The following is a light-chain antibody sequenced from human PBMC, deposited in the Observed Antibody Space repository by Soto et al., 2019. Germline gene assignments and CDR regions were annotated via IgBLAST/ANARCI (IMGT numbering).Light chain of an antibody. CDR3: CLYAGSRAL. CDR2: DVS. CDR1: SSDIDGYNY. Sequence: QSALTQPRSVSGSPGQSVTISCTGTSSDIDGYNYVSWYQQYPGKAPRVMIYDVSKRPSGVPDRFSGSKSGNTASLTISGLQAEDEADYYCCLYAGSRALFGGGTKVTVL. J-gene: IGLJ2*01. V-gene: IGLV2-11*01.